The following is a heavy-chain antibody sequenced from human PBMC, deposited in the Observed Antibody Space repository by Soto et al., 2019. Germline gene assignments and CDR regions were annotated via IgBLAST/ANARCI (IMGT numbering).Heavy chain of an antibody. V-gene: IGHV4-59*01. Sequence: ASETLSLTCTVSGASISSYYWSWIRQPPGKGLEWIGYIYNSGSTEYNPSLKSRVTISVDTSQNQFSLKLSSVTAADTAVYYCVAIWSGFYDYWGQGILVTVSS. CDR1: GASISSYY. D-gene: IGHD3-3*01. CDR3: VAIWSGFYDY. J-gene: IGHJ4*02. CDR2: IYNSGST.